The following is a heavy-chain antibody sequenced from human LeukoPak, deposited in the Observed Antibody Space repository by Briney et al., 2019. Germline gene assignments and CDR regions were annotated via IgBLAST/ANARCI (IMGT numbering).Heavy chain of an antibody. Sequence: SETLPLTRSDYGGSFSGYYWSYMRPPPPRELDGMGEINHGGSTNYNPSLKSRVNMSVGTSTSQFSLKLSSVTAADTAVYYCAGGRRAYYYDSSGYYYWGQGTLVTVSS. J-gene: IGHJ4*02. CDR3: AGGRRAYYYDSSGYYY. CDR2: INHGGST. CDR1: GGSFSGYY. D-gene: IGHD3-22*01. V-gene: IGHV4-34*01.